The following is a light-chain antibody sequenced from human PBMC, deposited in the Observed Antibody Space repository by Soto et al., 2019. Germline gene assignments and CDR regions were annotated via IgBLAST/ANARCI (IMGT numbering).Light chain of an antibody. CDR3: SSFAGTYTYV. J-gene: IGLJ1*01. CDR1: SSDVGGYDY. CDR2: DVG. Sequence: QSALTQPRSVSGSPGQSVTISCTGTSSDVGGYDYVSWYQQHPGKAPTLMIYDVGRRPSGVPDRFSGSKSGNTASLTVSGLQAEDEADYYCSSFAGTYTYVFGTGTKVTVL. V-gene: IGLV2-11*01.